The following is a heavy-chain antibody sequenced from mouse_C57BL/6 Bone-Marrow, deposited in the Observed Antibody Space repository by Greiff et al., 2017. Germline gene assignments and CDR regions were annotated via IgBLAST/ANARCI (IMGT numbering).Heavy chain of an antibody. CDR3: ARGDYYGSSYGAY. V-gene: IGHV1-26*01. CDR1: GYTFTDYY. D-gene: IGHD1-1*01. Sequence: VQLQQSGPELVKPGASVKISCKASGYTFTDYYMNWVKQSHGKSLEWIGDINPNNGGTSYNQKFKGKATLTVDKSSSTAYMELRSLTSEDSAVYYGARGDYYGSSYGAYWGQGTLVTVSA. CDR2: INPNNGGT. J-gene: IGHJ3*01.